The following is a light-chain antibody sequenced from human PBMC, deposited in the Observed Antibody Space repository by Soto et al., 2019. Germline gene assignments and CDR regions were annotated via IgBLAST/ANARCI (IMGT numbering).Light chain of an antibody. CDR2: AAS. CDR1: QSISSY. CDR3: QQSYSSLPT. Sequence: DIQMTQSPSSLSASVGDRVTITCRASQSISSYLNWYQQKPGKAPKLLIYAASSLQSGVPSRFSGSGSETDLHLSISSLQPEDFATYYRQQSYSSLPTFGQGTKVELK. J-gene: IGKJ1*01. V-gene: IGKV1-39*01.